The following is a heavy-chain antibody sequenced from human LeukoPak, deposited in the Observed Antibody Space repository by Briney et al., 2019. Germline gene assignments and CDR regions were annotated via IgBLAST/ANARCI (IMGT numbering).Heavy chain of an antibody. J-gene: IGHJ5*02. Sequence: SGGSLRLSCAASGFTFSSYSMNWVRQAPGKGLEWVSYISSSSSTIYYADSVKGRFTISRDNAKNSLYLQMNSLRAEDTAVYYCARDRIAARGWFDPWGQGTLVTVSS. CDR2: ISSSSSTI. D-gene: IGHD6-6*01. CDR1: GFTFSSYS. CDR3: ARDRIAARGWFDP. V-gene: IGHV3-48*04.